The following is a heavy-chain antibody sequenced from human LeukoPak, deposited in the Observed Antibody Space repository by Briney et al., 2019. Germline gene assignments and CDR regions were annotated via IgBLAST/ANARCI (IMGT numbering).Heavy chain of an antibody. J-gene: IGHJ4*02. CDR2: INTDGSST. CDR3: ARDLLYGDFGNFNFDY. V-gene: IGHV3-74*01. D-gene: IGHD4-17*01. Sequence: GGSLRLSCAASGFTFSSYWMHWVRQAPGKGLVWVSRINTDGSSTSYADSVKGRFTISRDNAKNTLYLQMNSLRAEDTAVYYCARDLLYGDFGNFNFDYWGQGTLVTVSS. CDR1: GFTFSSYW.